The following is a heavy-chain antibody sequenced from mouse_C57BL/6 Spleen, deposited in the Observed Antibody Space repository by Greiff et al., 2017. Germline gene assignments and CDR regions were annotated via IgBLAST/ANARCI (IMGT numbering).Heavy chain of an antibody. D-gene: IGHD2-2*01. V-gene: IGHV2-5*01. Sequence: QVQLQQSGPGLVQPSQSLSITCTVSGFSLTSYGVHWVRQSPGKGLEWLGVIWRGGSTDYNAAFMSRLSITKDNSKSQVFFKMNSLQADDTAIYYCAKNGHYGYDGAWFAYWGQGTLVTVSA. CDR2: IWRGGST. CDR3: AKNGHYGYDGAWFAY. J-gene: IGHJ3*01. CDR1: GFSLTSYG.